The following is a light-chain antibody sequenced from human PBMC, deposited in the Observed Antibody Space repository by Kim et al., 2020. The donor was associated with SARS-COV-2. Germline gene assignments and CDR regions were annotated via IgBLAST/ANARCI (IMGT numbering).Light chain of an antibody. CDR3: SAWDYSVNAWV. CDR2: RNN. CDR1: STNVGNEG. J-gene: IGLJ3*02. Sequence: SQTATLTCPGDSTNVGNEGAAWLQQHQGHPPKLLFYRNNNRPSGISERLSASRSGNTASLTITGLQPEDEADYYCSAWDYSVNAWVFGGGTKLTVL. V-gene: IGLV10-54*01.